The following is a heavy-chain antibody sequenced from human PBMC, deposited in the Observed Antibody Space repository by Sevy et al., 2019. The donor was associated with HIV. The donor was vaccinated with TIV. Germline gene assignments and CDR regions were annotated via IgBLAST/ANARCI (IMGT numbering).Heavy chain of an antibody. CDR3: ATDSVLLKGRYYDSSGYYLHY. Sequence: ASVKVSCKVSGYIFTELSMHWVRQAPGKGLEWMGGFDPEDGETIYAQNFQGRVTMTEDTSTDTAYMDLSSLRSEDTAVYYCATDSVLLKGRYYDSSGYYLHYWGQGTLVTVSS. D-gene: IGHD3-22*01. J-gene: IGHJ4*02. CDR2: FDPEDGET. V-gene: IGHV1-24*01. CDR1: GYIFTELS.